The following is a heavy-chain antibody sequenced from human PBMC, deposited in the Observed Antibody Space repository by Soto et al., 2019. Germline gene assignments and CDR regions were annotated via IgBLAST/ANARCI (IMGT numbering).Heavy chain of an antibody. J-gene: IGHJ3*02. CDR1: GGSISSYY. V-gene: IGHV4-59*01. CDR2: IYYSGST. CDR3: ARDEGAMVRGVIGAFDI. D-gene: IGHD3-10*01. Sequence: TSETLSLTCTVSGGSISSYYWSWIRQPPGKGLEWIGYIYYSGSTNYNPSLKSRVTISVDTSKNQFSLKLSSVTAADTAVYYCARDEGAMVRGVIGAFDIWGQGTMVTVSS.